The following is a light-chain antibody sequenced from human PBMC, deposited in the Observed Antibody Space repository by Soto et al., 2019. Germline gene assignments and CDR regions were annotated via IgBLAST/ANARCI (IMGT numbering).Light chain of an antibody. V-gene: IGKV3-15*01. Sequence: EIGMTQSPATLSVSPGGIATLSCRSSQGIGDTLAWYQQKPGQAPRLVIHGASSRVTGLPARFSGSGSGTDFPLTISSLQSDDFEVYYCQQYDNGPWTFGQGTKVDIK. J-gene: IGKJ1*01. CDR2: GAS. CDR3: QQYDNGPWT. CDR1: QGIGDT.